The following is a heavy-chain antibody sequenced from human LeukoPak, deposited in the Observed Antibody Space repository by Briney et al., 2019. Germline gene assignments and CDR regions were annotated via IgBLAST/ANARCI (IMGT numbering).Heavy chain of an antibody. J-gene: IGHJ4*02. CDR2: INPNSGGT. D-gene: IGHD3-3*01. CDR1: GYTFTGYY. Sequence: ASVKVSCKASGYTFTGYYMHWVRQAPGQGLEWMGWINPNSGGTNYAQKFQGRVTMTRDTSISTAYMELSRLRSDDTAVYYCASGPEQRITIFGVVTLDYWGQGTLVTVSS. CDR3: ASGPEQRITIFGVVTLDY. V-gene: IGHV1-2*02.